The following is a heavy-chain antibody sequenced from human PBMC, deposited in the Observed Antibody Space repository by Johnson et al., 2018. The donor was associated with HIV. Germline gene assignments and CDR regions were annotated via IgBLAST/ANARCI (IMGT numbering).Heavy chain of an antibody. J-gene: IGHJ3*02. CDR1: GFTFSSYW. CDR3: ARDGYDTSGYYGAFDI. Sequence: VQLVESGGGLVQPGGSLRLSCAASGFTFSSYWMHWVRQAPGKGLEWVSVISTGGTTYYTDPVKGRSTISRDNSKNILYLQMNNLRAEDTAVYYCARDGYDTSGYYGAFDIWGQGTMVTVSS. CDR2: ISTGGTT. V-gene: IGHV3-66*01. D-gene: IGHD3-22*01.